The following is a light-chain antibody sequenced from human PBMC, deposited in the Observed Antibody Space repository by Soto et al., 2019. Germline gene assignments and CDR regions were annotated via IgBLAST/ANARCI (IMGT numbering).Light chain of an antibody. V-gene: IGKV1-9*01. CDR1: RGISSY. J-gene: IGKJ4*01. CDR2: AAS. CDR3: QQLNSYPLT. Sequence: DIQLTQSPSFLSASVGDRVTIACRASRGISSYLAWYQQKPGKAPKLLIYAASTLQSGVPSRFSGSGSETEFTLTISSLQPEDFATYYCQQLNSYPLTLGGGTKVDIK.